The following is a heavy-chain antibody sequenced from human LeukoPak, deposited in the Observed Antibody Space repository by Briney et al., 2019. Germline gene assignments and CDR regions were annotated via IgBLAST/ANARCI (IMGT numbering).Heavy chain of an antibody. CDR1: GFTLSSYA. D-gene: IGHD4-17*01. CDR3: AKEWTGDYGDSPYWYFDL. J-gene: IGHJ2*01. CDR2: ISGSGGST. V-gene: IGHV3-23*01. Sequence: GGSLRLSCAASGFTLSSYAMSWVRQAPGKGLEWVSAISGSGGSTYYADSVKGRFTISRDNSRNTLYLQMNSLRAEDTAVYYCAKEWTGDYGDSPYWYFDLWGRGTLVTVSS.